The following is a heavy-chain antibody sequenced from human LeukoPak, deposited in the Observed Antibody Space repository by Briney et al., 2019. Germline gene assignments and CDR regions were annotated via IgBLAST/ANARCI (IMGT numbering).Heavy chain of an antibody. J-gene: IGHJ4*02. Sequence: SETLSLTCAVYGGSFSGYYWSWIRQPPGKGLEWIGEINHSGSTNYNPSLKSRVTISVDTSKNQFSLKLSSVTAADTAVYYCARGARYWGQGTLVTVSS. CDR3: ARGARY. CDR1: GGSFSGYY. CDR2: INHSGST. V-gene: IGHV4-34*01.